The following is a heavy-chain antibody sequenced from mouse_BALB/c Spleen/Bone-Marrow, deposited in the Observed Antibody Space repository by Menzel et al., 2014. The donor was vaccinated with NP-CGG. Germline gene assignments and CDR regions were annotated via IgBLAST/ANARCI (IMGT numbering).Heavy chain of an antibody. V-gene: IGHV1-9*01. CDR1: GYTFSSYW. J-gene: IGHJ2*01. CDR2: ILPGSGST. CDR3: ARRVTTANY. D-gene: IGHD1-2*01. Sequence: VQLQQSGAELMKPGASVKISCKATGYTFSSYWIEWVKQRPGHGLEWIGEILPGSGSTNYNEKFKGKDTFTADTSSNTAYMQLSSLTSEGSAVYYCARRVTTANYWGQGTTLTVSS.